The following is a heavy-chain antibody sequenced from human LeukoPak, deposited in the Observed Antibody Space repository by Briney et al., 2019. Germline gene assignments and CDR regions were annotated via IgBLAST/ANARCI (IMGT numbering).Heavy chain of an antibody. Sequence: PSETRSRTSGVSGYSSSSGVYWDWMRQPPGKEMEWIGNMYHSGSTYYNPSLKSRVTISIDTSKNQFSLKLTSVTAADTAVYYCARIGSFSSADYWGQGTLVTVSS. CDR3: ARIGSFSSADY. CDR1: GYSSSSGVY. D-gene: IGHD6-19*01. CDR2: MYHSGST. V-gene: IGHV4-38-2*01. J-gene: IGHJ4*02.